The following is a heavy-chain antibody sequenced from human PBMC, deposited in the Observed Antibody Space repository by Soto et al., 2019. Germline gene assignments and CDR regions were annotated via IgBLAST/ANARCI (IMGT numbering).Heavy chain of an antibody. D-gene: IGHD5-18*01. CDR1: GFTFSSYW. V-gene: IGHV3-74*01. CDR2: INSDGSST. J-gene: IGHJ6*02. CDR3: ARDTGGYSYGLYYYYYGIDL. Sequence: GGSLRLSCAASGFTFSSYWMHWVRQAPGKGLVWVSRINSDGSSTSYADSVKGRFTISRDNAKNTLYLQMNSLRAEDTAVYYCARDTGGYSYGLYYYYYGIDLSLQGTTVTVS.